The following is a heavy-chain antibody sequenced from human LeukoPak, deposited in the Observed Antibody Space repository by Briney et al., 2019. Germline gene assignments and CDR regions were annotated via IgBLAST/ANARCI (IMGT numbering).Heavy chain of an antibody. CDR3: ARDFGGSSAGYFDY. CDR1: GYTCTGYY. CDR2: INPNSGGT. D-gene: IGHD2-15*01. V-gene: IGHV1-2*02. Sequence: GASVKVSCKASGYTCTGYYMHWVRQAPGQGLEWMGWINPNSGGTNYAQKFQGRVTMTRDTSISTAYMELSRLRSDDTAVYYCARDFGGSSAGYFDYWGQGTLVTVSS. J-gene: IGHJ4*02.